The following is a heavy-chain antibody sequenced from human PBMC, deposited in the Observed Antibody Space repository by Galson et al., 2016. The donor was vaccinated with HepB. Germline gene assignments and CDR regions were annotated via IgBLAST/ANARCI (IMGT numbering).Heavy chain of an antibody. CDR1: GFTLSSHW. J-gene: IGHJ4*02. D-gene: IGHD3-10*01. V-gene: IGHV3-7*05. CDR3: ARRRGSGSNDY. Sequence: SLRLSCAASGFTLSSHWMSWVRQAPGKGLEWVANIKQDGSEEYYVDSVKGRFTISRDNAKNSLYLQMNSLRAEDTAVYYCARRRGSGSNDYWGQGTLVTVSS. CDR2: IKQDGSEE.